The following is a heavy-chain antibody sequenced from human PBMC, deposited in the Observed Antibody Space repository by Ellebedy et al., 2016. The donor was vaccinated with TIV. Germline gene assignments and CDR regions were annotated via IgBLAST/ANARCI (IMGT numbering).Heavy chain of an antibody. CDR1: GYTFTTYY. J-gene: IGHJ4*02. D-gene: IGHD2-2*01. CDR2: VDPSGGST. Sequence: ASVKVSCXASGYTFTTYYMHWVRQAPGQGLEWMGIVDPSGGSTVYAQKFQGRVTMTGDTSTGTVYMELSSLSSEDTAVYYCARDLRCSTTTCHGPIGYWGQGTLVTVSS. V-gene: IGHV1-46*01. CDR3: ARDLRCSTTTCHGPIGY.